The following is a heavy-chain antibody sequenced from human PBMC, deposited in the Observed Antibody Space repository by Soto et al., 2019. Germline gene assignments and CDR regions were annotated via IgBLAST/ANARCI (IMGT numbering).Heavy chain of an antibody. Sequence: PGGSLRLSCAASGLIFNNNAMTWVLQAPGQGLEWVATISSSGATTYYADSVKGRFSISRDNSKDTLYLLMRSLRVGDTAVYFCANSWELTSPFDWWGQGALVTVSS. D-gene: IGHD1-26*01. V-gene: IGHV3-23*01. J-gene: IGHJ4*02. CDR3: ANSWELTSPFDW. CDR1: GLIFNNNA. CDR2: ISSSGATT.